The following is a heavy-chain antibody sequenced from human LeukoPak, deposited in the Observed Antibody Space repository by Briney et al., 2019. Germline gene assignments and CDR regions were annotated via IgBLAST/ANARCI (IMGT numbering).Heavy chain of an antibody. D-gene: IGHD1-26*01. CDR3: ARDGGYGSYVSPSNWYFDL. Sequence: GGSLRLSCAASGFTVSSNYMSWVRQAPGKGLEWVSVIYSGGSTYYADSVKGRFTISRDNSKSMLYLQMNNLRAEDTAVYYCARDGGYGSYVSPSNWYFDLWGRGTLVTVSS. CDR1: GFTVSSNY. J-gene: IGHJ2*01. CDR2: IYSGGST. V-gene: IGHV3-53*01.